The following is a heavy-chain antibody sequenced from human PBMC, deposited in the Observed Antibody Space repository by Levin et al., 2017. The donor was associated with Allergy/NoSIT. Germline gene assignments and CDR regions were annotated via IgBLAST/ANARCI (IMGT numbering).Heavy chain of an antibody. Sequence: LSLTCAASGFTLRSYEMSWVRQAPGKGLEWLSYISNSDSSVHYADSVKGRFTISRDNAKNSVYLQMNSLRVEDTAVYYCARENWGYIFDYWGLGALVTVSS. J-gene: IGHJ4*02. CDR2: ISNSDSSV. CDR1: GFTLRSYE. CDR3: ARENWGYIFDY. D-gene: IGHD5-18*01. V-gene: IGHV3-48*03.